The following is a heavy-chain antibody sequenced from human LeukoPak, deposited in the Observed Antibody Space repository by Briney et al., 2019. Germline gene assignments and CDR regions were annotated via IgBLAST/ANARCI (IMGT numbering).Heavy chain of an antibody. CDR1: GFTFSSYS. D-gene: IGHD3-22*01. J-gene: IGHJ4*02. Sequence: GGSLRLSCAASGFTFSSYSMNWVRQAPGKGLEWVSYISSSSSTIYYADSVKGRFTISRDNAKNSLYLQMNSLRAEDTAVYYCARVIGFYYDSSADYWGQGTLVTVSS. CDR3: ARVIGFYYDSSADY. CDR2: ISSSSSTI. V-gene: IGHV3-48*04.